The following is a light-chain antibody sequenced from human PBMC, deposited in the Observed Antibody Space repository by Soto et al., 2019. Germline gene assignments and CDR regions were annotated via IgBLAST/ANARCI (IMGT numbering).Light chain of an antibody. CDR1: QSISKY. CDR2: DAS. CDR3: QHRSDWPLT. V-gene: IGKV3-11*01. J-gene: IGKJ4*01. Sequence: EIVLTQSPATLYLSLGERATLSCRASQSISKYLAWYQQKPGQPPSLLIYDASNRATSIAARFSGSGSGTDFTLTISSLEPEDFAIYYCQHRSDWPLTCGGGTKAEI.